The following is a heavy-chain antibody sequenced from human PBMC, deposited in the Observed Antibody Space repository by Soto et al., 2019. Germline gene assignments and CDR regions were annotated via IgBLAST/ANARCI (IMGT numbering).Heavy chain of an antibody. CDR1: GFTFGDFW. CDR3: ARDLGRTAAGYYYYDAMDV. CDR2: IKEDGSEK. J-gene: IGHJ6*02. Sequence: VGSLRLSCAASGFTFGDFWMNWVRQAPGKGLEWVANIKEDGSEKYFLDSVKGRFTISRDNAKNSLYLQINSLRAEDTGVYYCARDLGRTAAGYYYYDAMDVWGQGTTV. V-gene: IGHV3-7*01. D-gene: IGHD2-2*01.